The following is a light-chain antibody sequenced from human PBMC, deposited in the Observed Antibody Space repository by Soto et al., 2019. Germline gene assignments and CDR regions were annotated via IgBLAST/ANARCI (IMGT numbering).Light chain of an antibody. CDR1: QSVSSSY. CDR3: QQYKKWPRT. CDR2: DAS. Sequence: EILLTQSPVTLSLSPGERATLSCRASQSVSSSYLAWYQQKPGQAPRLLIYDASLRANGVPARFGGSGSGTDFTLTISSLEPEDFAVYYCQQYKKWPRTFGHGTKVDIK. V-gene: IGKV3D-20*02. J-gene: IGKJ1*01.